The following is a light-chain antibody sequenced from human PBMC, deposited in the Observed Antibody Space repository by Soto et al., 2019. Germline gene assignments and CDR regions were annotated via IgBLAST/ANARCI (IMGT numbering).Light chain of an antibody. Sequence: DIQMTQSPSTLSASVGDRVTITCRASQSISSWLAWYQQKPGKAPKLLIYKASSLESGFPSRFSGSGSGTQFTPTTSGLQPEDFSTYCTQHYNSYPRTFGQWKKVEIK. CDR1: QSISSW. CDR2: KAS. CDR3: QHYNSYPRT. V-gene: IGKV1-5*03. J-gene: IGKJ1*01.